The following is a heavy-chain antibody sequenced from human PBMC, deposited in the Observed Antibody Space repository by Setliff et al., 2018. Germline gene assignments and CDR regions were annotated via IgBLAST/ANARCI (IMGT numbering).Heavy chain of an antibody. CDR2: IYPGDSDT. J-gene: IGHJ3*02. CDR3: ASYGDYVRGAFDI. V-gene: IGHV5-51*01. CDR1: GYSFTSYW. Sequence: GASLTISCKGSGYSFTSYWIGWVRQMPGKGLEWMGIIYPGDSDTRYSPSFQGQVTISADKSISTAYLQWSSLKASDTAMYYCASYGDYVRGAFDIWGQGTMVTVSS. D-gene: IGHD4-17*01.